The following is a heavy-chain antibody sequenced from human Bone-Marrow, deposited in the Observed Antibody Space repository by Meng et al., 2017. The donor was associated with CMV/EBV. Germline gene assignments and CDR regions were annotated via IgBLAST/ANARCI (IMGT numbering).Heavy chain of an antibody. CDR2: INHSGST. V-gene: IGHV4-34*01. CDR1: GGSFSGYY. D-gene: IGHD4/OR15-4a*01. J-gene: IGHJ4*02. Sequence: SEILSLTGAVYGGSFSGYYWSWIRQPPGKGLEWIGEINHSGSTNYNPSLKSRVTISVDTSKNQFSLKLSSVTAADTAVYYCARGPYGATLDYWGQGTLVTVSS. CDR3: ARGPYGATLDY.